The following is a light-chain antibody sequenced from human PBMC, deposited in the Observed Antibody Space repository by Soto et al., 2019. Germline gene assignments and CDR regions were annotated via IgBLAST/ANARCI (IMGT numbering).Light chain of an antibody. CDR2: GNI. V-gene: IGLV1-40*01. Sequence: QAVVTQPPSVSGAPGQRVTISCTGSSSNIGGGYDVHWYQQLPGTAPKLLVYGNINRPSRVPDRFSGSKSDTSASLAITGLQAEDEADYYCQSYDSSLSGWVFGGGTKVTVL. J-gene: IGLJ3*02. CDR1: SSNIGGGYD. CDR3: QSYDSSLSGWV.